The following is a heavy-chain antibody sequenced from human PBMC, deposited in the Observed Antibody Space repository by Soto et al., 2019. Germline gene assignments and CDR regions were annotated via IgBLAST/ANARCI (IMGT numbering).Heavy chain of an antibody. CDR1: RGAFNSYA. V-gene: IGHV1-69*13. J-gene: IGHJ6*01. Sequence: SVKLTCKASRGAFNSYALRSVRQAPRQGLEWMGGIIPIFGTANYAQKFQGRVTITADESTSTAYMELSSLRSEDTAVYYCARRLTGAPKGYYYVMDVLGQGTTVTVTS. CDR2: IIPIFGTA. D-gene: IGHD1-20*01. CDR3: ARRLTGAPKGYYYVMDV.